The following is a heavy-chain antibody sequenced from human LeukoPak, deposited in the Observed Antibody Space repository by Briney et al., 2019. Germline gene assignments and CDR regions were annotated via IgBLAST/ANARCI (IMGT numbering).Heavy chain of an antibody. J-gene: IGHJ5*02. V-gene: IGHV1-2*02. Sequence: ASVKVSCKASGYTFTGYYMHWVRQAPGQGLEWMGWINPNSGGTNYAQKFQGRVTMTRDTSISTAYMELSRLRSDDTAVYYCARAGPPIAAAGFNWFDPWGQGTLVTVSS. CDR2: INPNSGGT. CDR3: ARAGPPIAAAGFNWFDP. CDR1: GYTFTGYY. D-gene: IGHD6-13*01.